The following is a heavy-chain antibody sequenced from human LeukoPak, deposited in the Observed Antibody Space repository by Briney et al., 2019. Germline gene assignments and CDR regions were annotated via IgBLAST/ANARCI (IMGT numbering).Heavy chain of an antibody. CDR1: GFTFSTYG. CDR3: ARDQSSSGSFDY. D-gene: IGHD3-22*01. J-gene: IGHJ4*02. Sequence: PGGSLRLSCAASGFTFSTYGMHWVRQASGKGLEWVAVIWYDGSNKYYADSVKGRFTISRDNSKNTLYLQMNSLRAEDTAVYYCARDQSSSGSFDYWGQGTLVTVSS. V-gene: IGHV3-33*01. CDR2: IWYDGSNK.